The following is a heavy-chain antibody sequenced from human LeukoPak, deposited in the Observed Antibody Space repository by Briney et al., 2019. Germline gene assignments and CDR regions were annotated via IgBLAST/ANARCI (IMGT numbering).Heavy chain of an antibody. CDR3: ASGGGGYMAY. D-gene: IGHD3-22*01. V-gene: IGHV3-74*01. CDR2: INNDGSST. Sequence: GGSLRLSCAASGFTFSSYWMHWVRQAPGKGLVWVSRINNDGSSTSYADSVKGRFTISRDNAKNTLYLQMNSLRAEDTAVYYCASGGGGYMAYWGQGTLVTVSS. CDR1: GFTFSSYW. J-gene: IGHJ4*02.